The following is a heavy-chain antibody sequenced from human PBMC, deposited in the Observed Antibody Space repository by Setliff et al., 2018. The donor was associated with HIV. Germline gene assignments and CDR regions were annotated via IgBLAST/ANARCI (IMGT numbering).Heavy chain of an antibody. CDR1: GFTFSSYE. CDR2: ISRSGSTI. Sequence: LRLSCAASGFTFSSYEMNWVRQAPGKGLEWVSFISRSGSTIYYADSVNGRFTISRDNIKNSLYLQMNSLRAEDTAVYYCASREVLTRKVGYYFDNWGQGALVTVSS. V-gene: IGHV3-48*03. J-gene: IGHJ4*02. D-gene: IGHD1-26*01. CDR3: ASREVLTRKVGYYFDN.